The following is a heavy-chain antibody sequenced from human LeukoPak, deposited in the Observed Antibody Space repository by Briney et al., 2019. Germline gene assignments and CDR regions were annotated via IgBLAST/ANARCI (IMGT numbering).Heavy chain of an antibody. V-gene: IGHV3-30*02. J-gene: IGHJ4*02. Sequence: GGSLRLSCAASGFTFSSYGMHWVRQAPGKGLEWVAFIRYDGSNKYYADSVKGRFTISRDNSKNTLYLQMNSLRAEDTAVYYCAKHIVVVPAARPGGDYWGQGTLVTVTS. CDR1: GFTFSSYG. CDR3: AKHIVVVPAARPGGDY. D-gene: IGHD2-2*01. CDR2: IRYDGSNK.